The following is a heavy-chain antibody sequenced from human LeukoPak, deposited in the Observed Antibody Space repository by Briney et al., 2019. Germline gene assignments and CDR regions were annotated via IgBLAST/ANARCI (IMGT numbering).Heavy chain of an antibody. D-gene: IGHD3-22*01. Sequence: GGSLRLSCAASGFTFSTYWMSWVRQAPGKGLEWVANIKEDGSEKNYADSVKGRFTISRDNAKNSLYLQMNSLRAEDTALYYCARELSPVVKYYFEYWGQGTLVTVSP. V-gene: IGHV3-7*01. CDR2: IKEDGSEK. CDR3: ARELSPVVKYYFEY. J-gene: IGHJ4*02. CDR1: GFTFSTYW.